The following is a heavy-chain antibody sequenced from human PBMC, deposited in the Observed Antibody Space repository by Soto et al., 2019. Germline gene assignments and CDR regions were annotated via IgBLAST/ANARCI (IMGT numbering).Heavy chain of an antibody. CDR2: LFHSGST. J-gene: IGHJ5*02. CDR3: ARRTLRGFDP. V-gene: IGHV4-4*02. Sequence: QVQLQESGPGLVKPSVTLSLTCAVSRDSISSSHWWTWVRQPPGKGLEWIGELFHSGSTNYNPSLKSRVTISVDKSKNQFSLRLNSVTAADTVVYYCARRTLRGFDPWGQGSLVTVSS. CDR1: RDSISSSHW.